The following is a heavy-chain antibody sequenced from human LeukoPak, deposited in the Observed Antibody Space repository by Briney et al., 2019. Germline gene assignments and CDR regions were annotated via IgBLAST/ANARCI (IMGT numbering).Heavy chain of an antibody. Sequence: GGSLRLSCAASGFTFSSYGMSWVRQAPGKGLEWVSAISGSGGSTYYADSVKGRFTISRDNSKNTLYLQMNSLRAEDTAVYYCAKSYYDSSGYYRYCFDYWGQGTLVTVSS. V-gene: IGHV3-23*01. D-gene: IGHD3-22*01. CDR1: GFTFSSYG. CDR2: ISGSGGST. J-gene: IGHJ4*02. CDR3: AKSYYDSSGYYRYCFDY.